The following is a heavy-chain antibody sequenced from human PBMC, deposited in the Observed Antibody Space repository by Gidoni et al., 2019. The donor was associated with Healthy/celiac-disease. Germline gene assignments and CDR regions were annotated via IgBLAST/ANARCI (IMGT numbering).Heavy chain of an antibody. CDR2: IYYSGST. J-gene: IGHJ4*02. Sequence: QVPLQESGPGLVKPSETLALTCTVSGGSISSYYWSWIRPPPGKGLEWIGYIYYSGSTNYNPSLKSRVTISVDTSKNQFSLKLSSVTAADTAVYYCASSLKGEWELPHLFDYWGQGTLVTVSS. V-gene: IGHV4-59*08. CDR3: ASSLKGEWELPHLFDY. CDR1: GGSISSYY. D-gene: IGHD1-26*01.